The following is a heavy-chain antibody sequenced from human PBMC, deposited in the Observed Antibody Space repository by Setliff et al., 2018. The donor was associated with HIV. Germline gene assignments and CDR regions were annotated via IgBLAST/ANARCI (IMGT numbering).Heavy chain of an antibody. CDR2: IYVNGKA. CDR1: GASMNSYY. V-gene: IGHV4-4*07. J-gene: IGHJ5*01. Sequence: PSETLSLTCNISGASMNSYYWSWVRQSAGQELEWIGRIYVNGKANYNPSLKSRVTISIDTSKNQFSLKLNSVTAADTAMYYCATGWLDSSGQKNFGSWGQGTLVTVSS. D-gene: IGHD3-22*01. CDR3: ATGWLDSSGQKNFGS.